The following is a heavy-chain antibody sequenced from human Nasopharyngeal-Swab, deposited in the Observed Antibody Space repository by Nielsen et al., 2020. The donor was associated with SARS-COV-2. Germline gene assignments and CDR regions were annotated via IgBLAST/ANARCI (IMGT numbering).Heavy chain of an antibody. J-gene: IGHJ5*02. Sequence: GGSLRLSCTASGFTFGDYAMSWFRQAPGKGLEWVGFIRGKAYGGTTEYAASVKGRFAISRDDSKSIAYLQMNSLKTEDTAVYYCTRGRVVPAAIDWFDPWGQGTLVTVSS. CDR2: IRGKAYGGTT. D-gene: IGHD2-2*01. CDR1: GFTFGDYA. V-gene: IGHV3-49*03. CDR3: TRGRVVPAAIDWFDP.